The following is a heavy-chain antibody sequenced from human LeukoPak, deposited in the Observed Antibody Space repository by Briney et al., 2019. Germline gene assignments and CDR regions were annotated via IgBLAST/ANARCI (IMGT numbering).Heavy chain of an antibody. CDR3: ARVRWELLYFDY. CDR2: INPNSGGT. CDR1: GYTFTGYY. J-gene: IGHJ4*02. D-gene: IGHD2-15*01. Sequence: ASVKVSCKASGYTFTGYYMHWVRQAPGQGLEWMGWINPNSGGTNYAQKFQGRVTMTRDTSISTAYMELSGLRSDDTAVYYCARVRWELLYFDYWGQGTLVTVSS. V-gene: IGHV1-2*02.